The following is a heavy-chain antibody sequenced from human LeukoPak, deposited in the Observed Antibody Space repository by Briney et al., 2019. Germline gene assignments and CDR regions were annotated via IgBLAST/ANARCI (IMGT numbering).Heavy chain of an antibody. CDR3: AKDQPPTYYYDSSGYFDAFDI. CDR1: GFTFSSYA. V-gene: IGHV3-23*01. Sequence: GGSLRLSCAASGFTFSSYAMSWVRQAPGKGLEWVSAISGSGGSTYYADSVKGRFTISRDNSKNTLYLQMNSLRAEDTAVYYCAKDQPPTYYYDSSGYFDAFDIWGQGTMVTVSS. J-gene: IGHJ3*02. CDR2: ISGSGGST. D-gene: IGHD3-22*01.